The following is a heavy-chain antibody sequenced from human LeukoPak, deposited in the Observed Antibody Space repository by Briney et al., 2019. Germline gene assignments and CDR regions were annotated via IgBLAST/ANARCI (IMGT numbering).Heavy chain of an antibody. D-gene: IGHD2-21*01. CDR1: GASISSYH. CDR3: ARHDSSRDWFDP. Sequence: SETLSLTCTVSGASISSYHWTWIRQPPGKGLEWVGYIYYSGSTNYNPSLKSRVTISADTSKNQFSLKLSSVTAADTAMYYCARHDSSRDWFDPWGQGTLVTVSS. J-gene: IGHJ5*02. V-gene: IGHV4-59*08. CDR2: IYYSGST.